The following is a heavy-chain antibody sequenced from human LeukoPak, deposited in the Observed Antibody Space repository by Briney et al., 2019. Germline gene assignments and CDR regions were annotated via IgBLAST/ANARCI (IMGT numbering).Heavy chain of an antibody. D-gene: IGHD3-22*01. V-gene: IGHV3-23*01. CDR3: AKELNYYDSSGQGVWYFDL. CDR1: GFTFSSYT. CDR2: ITTSDGNT. Sequence: EGSLRLSCAASGFTFSSYTMSWVRQAPGKGLEWVSTITTSDGNTYYADSVKGRFTVSRDNSKNTLFLQMNSLRAEDTAVYYCAKELNYYDSSGQGVWYFDLWGRGTLVTVSS. J-gene: IGHJ2*01.